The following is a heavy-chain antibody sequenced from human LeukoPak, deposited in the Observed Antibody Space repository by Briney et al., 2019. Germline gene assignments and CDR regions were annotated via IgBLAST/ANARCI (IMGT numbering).Heavy chain of an antibody. J-gene: IGHJ5*02. V-gene: IGHV4-30-2*01. Sequence: SETLFLTCTVSGGSISSGGYYWSWIRQPPGKGLEWIGYIYHSGSTYYNPSLKSRVTISVDRSKNQFSLKLSSVTAADTAVYYCAIGAGQHGRDWFDPWGQGTLVTVSS. CDR1: GGSISSGGYY. D-gene: IGHD1-1*01. CDR2: IYHSGST. CDR3: AIGAGQHGRDWFDP.